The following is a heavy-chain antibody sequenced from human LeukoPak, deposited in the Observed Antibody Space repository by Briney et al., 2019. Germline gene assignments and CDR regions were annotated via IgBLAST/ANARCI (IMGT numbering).Heavy chain of an antibody. Sequence: ASVKVSCKASGYTFTSYGISWVRQAPGQGLEWMGWISAYNGNTNYAQKLQGRVSMTTDTSTSTAYMELRSLRSDDTAVYYCARDGYCSSTSCYKSWFDPWGQGTLVTVSS. V-gene: IGHV1-18*01. CDR3: ARDGYCSSTSCYKSWFDP. J-gene: IGHJ5*02. CDR1: GYTFTSYG. CDR2: ISAYNGNT. D-gene: IGHD2-2*02.